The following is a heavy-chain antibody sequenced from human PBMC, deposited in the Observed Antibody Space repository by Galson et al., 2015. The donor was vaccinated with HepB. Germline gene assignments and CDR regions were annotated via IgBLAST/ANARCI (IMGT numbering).Heavy chain of an antibody. CDR3: ARVEAFGDLPYYYYGMDV. CDR1: GFTFSSYA. CDR2: ISGSGDNT. V-gene: IGHV3-23*01. Sequence: SLRLSCAASGFTFSSYAMSWVRQAPGRGLEWVSTISGSGDNTYYADSVKGRFTISRDNAKNSLYLQMNSLRAEDTAVYYCARVEAFGDLPYYYYGMDVWGQGTTVTVSS. J-gene: IGHJ6*02. D-gene: IGHD3-10*01.